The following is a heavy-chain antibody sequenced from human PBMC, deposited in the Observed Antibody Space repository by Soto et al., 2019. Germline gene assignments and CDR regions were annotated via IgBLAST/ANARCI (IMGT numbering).Heavy chain of an antibody. V-gene: IGHV1-18*01. CDR1: GYTFCTYD. J-gene: IGHJ5*02. CDR2: ISTYSGDT. CDR3: ARHHGPTTSENWFDP. D-gene: IGHD5-12*01. Sequence: QVHLVQSGVELKTPGASVKVSCQASGYTFCTYDISWVRQAPGQGLEWMGWISTYSGDTKYAQKFQGTVTMPTDTSTTTAYLELRRLRSDDTAVYYCARHHGPTTSENWFDPWGQGPLVTVSS.